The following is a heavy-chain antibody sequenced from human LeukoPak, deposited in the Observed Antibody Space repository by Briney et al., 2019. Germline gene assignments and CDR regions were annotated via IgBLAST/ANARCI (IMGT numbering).Heavy chain of an antibody. Sequence: GGSLRLSCAASGFTFSIFEMDWVGQAPGKGLEWISYISRGGTTTHYADSVRGRFTISRDDATNSLYLQMNSLRAEDTAVYYCAKEVTPESSGFDAFDIWGQGTMVTISS. V-gene: IGHV3-48*03. D-gene: IGHD3-22*01. CDR1: GFTFSIFE. CDR3: AKEVTPESSGFDAFDI. J-gene: IGHJ3*02. CDR2: ISRGGTTT.